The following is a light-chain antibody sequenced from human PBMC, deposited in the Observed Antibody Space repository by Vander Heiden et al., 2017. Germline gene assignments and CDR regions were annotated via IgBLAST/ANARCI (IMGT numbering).Light chain of an antibody. V-gene: IGKV3-15*01. Sequence: EIVVTQSPATLSVSPGERATLSCRASQSVNSNLAWFQQKPGQAPRLLIYGASTRATGIPARFSGIRSGTEFTLTISSLQSEDFAVYYCQQDTNWPKRFDQG. CDR3: QQDTNWPKR. CDR2: GAS. J-gene: IGKJ1*01. CDR1: QSVNSN.